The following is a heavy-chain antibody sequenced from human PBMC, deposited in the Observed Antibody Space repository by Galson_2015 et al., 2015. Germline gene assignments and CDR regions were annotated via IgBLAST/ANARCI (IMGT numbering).Heavy chain of an antibody. CDR2: INAGNGNT. CDR3: AGWLAAVVTATRSGAFDI. J-gene: IGHJ3*02. Sequence: SVKVSCKASGYTFTSYAMHWVRQAPGQRLEWMGWINAGNGNTKYSQKFQGRVTITRDTSASTAYMELSSLRSEDTAAYYCAGWLAAVVTATRSGAFDISGPGTMVT. CDR1: GYTFTSYA. D-gene: IGHD3-3*01. V-gene: IGHV1-3*01.